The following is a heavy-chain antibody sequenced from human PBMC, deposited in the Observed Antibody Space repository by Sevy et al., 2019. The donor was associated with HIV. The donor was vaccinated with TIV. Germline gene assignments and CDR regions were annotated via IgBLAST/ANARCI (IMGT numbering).Heavy chain of an antibody. J-gene: IGHJ1*01. Sequence: ASVKVSCKASGYTFTYYHITWVRQAPGQGLEWMGWITPNNGHTNIAQRLQGRVTMTTDTSTSTAYLVLRSLTSDDTAVYVSARAPRGSQGPGQYFHHWGQGTLVTVSS. CDR2: ITPNNGHT. CDR1: GYTFTYYH. D-gene: IGHD1-26*01. CDR3: ARAPRGSQGPGQYFHH. V-gene: IGHV1-18*01.